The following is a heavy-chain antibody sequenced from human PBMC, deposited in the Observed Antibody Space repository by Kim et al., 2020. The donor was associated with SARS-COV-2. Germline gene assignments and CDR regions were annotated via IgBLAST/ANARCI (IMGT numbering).Heavy chain of an antibody. D-gene: IGHD3-9*01. CDR2: IYDSGST. V-gene: IGHV4-59*11. CDR1: GGSISSHY. CDR3: ARGLEKYNILTGYYTSYYYYGMDV. J-gene: IGHJ6*02. Sequence: SETLSLTCTVSGGSISSHYWTWIRQPPGKGLEWIGYIYDSGSTNYNPSLKSRVTISIDTSKNNFSLKLTSATAADTAVYYCARGLEKYNILTGYYTSYYYYGMDVWGQGTTVTVSS.